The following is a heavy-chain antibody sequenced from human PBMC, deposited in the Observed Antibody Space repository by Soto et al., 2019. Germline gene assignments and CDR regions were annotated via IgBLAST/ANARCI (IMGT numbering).Heavy chain of an antibody. J-gene: IGHJ4*02. V-gene: IGHV1-69*06. CDR1: ADTFNSYA. D-gene: IGHD6-13*01. CDR2: IVPFIGTT. CDR3: ARGGFSSSWRFDY. Sequence: QVQLVQSGAEVKKPGSSVKVSCRASADTFNSYAISWVRQAPGQGLEWMGGIVPFIGTTNYEERLQGRATITAEKSTSTVYMELSSLRSEDTAVYYCARGGFSSSWRFDYWGQGTLVTVSS.